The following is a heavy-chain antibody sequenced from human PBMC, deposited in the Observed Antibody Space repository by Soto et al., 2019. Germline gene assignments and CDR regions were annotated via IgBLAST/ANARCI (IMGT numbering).Heavy chain of an antibody. CDR1: CGSIRSSNW. Sequence: PSETLSLTCAVSCGSIRSSNWWSWVCHPPGKGLEWIGEIYHSGSTNYNPSLKSRVTISVDKSKNQFSLKLSSVTAADTAVYYCARDRQTMVRGVIKGGWFDPWGQGTLVTVS. CDR3: ARDRQTMVRGVIKGGWFDP. J-gene: IGHJ5*02. V-gene: IGHV4-4*02. D-gene: IGHD3-10*01. CDR2: IYHSGST.